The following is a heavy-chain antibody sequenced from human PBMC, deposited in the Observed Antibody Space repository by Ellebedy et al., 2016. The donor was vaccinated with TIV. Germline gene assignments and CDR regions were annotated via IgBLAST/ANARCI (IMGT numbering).Heavy chain of an antibody. CDR3: ARDGGLGFDF. D-gene: IGHD3-16*01. Sequence: SETLSLTXTVSGGSITSSGYFWAWIRQPPGKGLELIGNVSYSGSPYYNPSLKSRVTISLDMSKNEFSLKLSSVTAADTAFYFCARDGGLGFDFWGQGAQVTVSS. CDR1: GGSITSSGYF. CDR2: VSYSGSP. V-gene: IGHV4-39*07. J-gene: IGHJ4*02.